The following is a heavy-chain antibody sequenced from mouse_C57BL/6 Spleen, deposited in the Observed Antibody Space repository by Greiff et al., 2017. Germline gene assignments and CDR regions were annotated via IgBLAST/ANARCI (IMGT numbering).Heavy chain of an antibody. Sequence: VQLQQSGPELVKPGASVKISCKASGYTFTDYYMNWVKQSHGKSLEWIGDINPNNGGTSYNQKFKGKATLTVDKSSSTAYMELRSLTSEDSAVYYCARFKLGPFDYWGQGTTLTVSS. V-gene: IGHV1-26*01. CDR1: GYTFTDYY. CDR2: INPNNGGT. D-gene: IGHD4-1*01. J-gene: IGHJ2*01. CDR3: ARFKLGPFDY.